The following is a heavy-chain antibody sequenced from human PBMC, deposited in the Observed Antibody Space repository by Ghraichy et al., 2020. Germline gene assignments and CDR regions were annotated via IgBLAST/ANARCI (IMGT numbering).Heavy chain of an antibody. CDR3: ARGGFTMIGVVTTWFFEY. J-gene: IGHJ4*02. CDR2: IYYSRATYYGGST. CDR1: GGSISSNNNY. V-gene: IGHV4-39*07. D-gene: IGHD3-22*01. Sequence: SETLSLTCSVSGGSISSNNNYWGWIRQPPGKGLEWLGSIYYSRATYYGGSTYYNPSLRSRVTISGDTSKNQFSLKLTSVTAADTAVYYCARGGFTMIGVVTTWFFEYWGQGTLVTVSS.